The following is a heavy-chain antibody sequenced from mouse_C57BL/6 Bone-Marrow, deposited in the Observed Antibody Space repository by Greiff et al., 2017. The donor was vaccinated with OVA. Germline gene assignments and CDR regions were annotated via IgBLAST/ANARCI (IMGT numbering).Heavy chain of an antibody. CDR3: AIQAPDWYFDG. V-gene: IGHV2-2*01. J-gene: IGHJ1*03. CDR1: GFSLTSYG. D-gene: IGHD3-2*02. Sequence: VQLQQSGPGLVPPSQSLSITCTVSGFSLTSYGVHWVRQPPGKGLEWLGVIWSGGSTDYNAAFISRLSISKDNTKSQVFFKMNSLQADDTAIYYCAIQAPDWYFDGWGTGTTVTVAT. CDR2: IWSGGST.